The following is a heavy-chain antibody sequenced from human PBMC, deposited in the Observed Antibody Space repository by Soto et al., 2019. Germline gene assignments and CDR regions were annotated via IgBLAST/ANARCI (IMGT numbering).Heavy chain of an antibody. CDR3: AREVSLAYCGGDCYSGWFDP. CDR2: IYHSGST. J-gene: IGHJ5*02. Sequence: SETLSLTCAVSGGSISSGGYSWSWIRQPPGKGLEWIGYIYHSGSTYYNPSLKSRVTISVDRSKNQFSLKLSSVTAADTAVYYCAREVSLAYCGGDCYSGWFDPWGQGTLVTV. V-gene: IGHV4-30-2*01. CDR1: GGSISSGGYS. D-gene: IGHD2-21*02.